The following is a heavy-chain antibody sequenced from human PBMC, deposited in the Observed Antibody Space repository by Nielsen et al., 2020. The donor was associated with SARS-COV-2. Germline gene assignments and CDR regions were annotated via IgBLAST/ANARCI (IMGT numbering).Heavy chain of an antibody. D-gene: IGHD3-10*01. CDR2: ISAYNGNT. Sequence: WVRQAPGQGLEWMGWISAYNGNTNYAQKLRGRVTMTTDTSTSTAYMELRSLRSDDTAVYYCARVYYYGSGSYWGYYYYYMDVWGKGTTVTVSS. J-gene: IGHJ6*03. V-gene: IGHV1-18*01. CDR3: ARVYYYGSGSYWGYYYYYMDV.